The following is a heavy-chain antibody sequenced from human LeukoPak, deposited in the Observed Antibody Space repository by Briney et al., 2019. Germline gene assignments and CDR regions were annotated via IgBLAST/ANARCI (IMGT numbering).Heavy chain of an antibody. J-gene: IGHJ3*02. CDR2: IYYSGST. D-gene: IGHD3-9*01. Sequence: SETLSLTCTVSGGSISSSSYYWGWIRQPPGKGLEWIGSIYYSGSTYYNPSLKSRVTISVDTSKNQFSLKLSSVTAADTAVYYCARDTRSYDILTGSQFFDIWGQGTMVTVSS. CDR3: ARDTRSYDILTGSQFFDI. CDR1: GGSISSSSYY. V-gene: IGHV4-39*07.